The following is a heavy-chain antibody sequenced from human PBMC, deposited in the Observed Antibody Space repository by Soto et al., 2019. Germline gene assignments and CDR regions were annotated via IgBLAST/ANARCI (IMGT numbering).Heavy chain of an antibody. CDR3: AKDQGYYYYYGMDV. V-gene: IGHV3-30*18. J-gene: IGHJ6*02. CDR2: ISYDGSNK. Sequence: PGGSLRLSYAASGFTFSSYGMHWVRQAPGKGLEWVAVISYDGSNKYYADSVKGRFTISRDNSKNTLYLQMNSLRAEDTAVYYCAKDQGYYYYYGMDVWGQGTTVTVSS. CDR1: GFTFSSYG.